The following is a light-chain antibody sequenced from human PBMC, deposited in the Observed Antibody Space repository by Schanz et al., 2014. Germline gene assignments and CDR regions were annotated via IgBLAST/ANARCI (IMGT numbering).Light chain of an antibody. CDR2: RAS. V-gene: IGKV3-20*01. CDR3: QHYHSSSWT. CDR1: QSVNSDY. Sequence: EKVLTQSPGTLSLSPGERATLSCRASQSVNSDYLAWYQQRPGQAPSLLISRASNRATGVPDRFSGSGSGTDFTLTISRLEPEDFAIYYCQHYHSSSWTFGQGTRVEVK. J-gene: IGKJ1*01.